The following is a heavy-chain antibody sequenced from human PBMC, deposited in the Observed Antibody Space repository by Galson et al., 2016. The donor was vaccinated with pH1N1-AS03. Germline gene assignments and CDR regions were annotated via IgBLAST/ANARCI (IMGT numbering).Heavy chain of an antibody. D-gene: IGHD1-26*01. CDR3: ARRSPWESYYFDY. Sequence: SLRLSCAASGFPFSTYAMSWVRQAQGMGLEWVSSISASGGDTYYADSVKGRCTISRDNSRNTVYLQMNSLRAEDAAVYYCARRSPWESYYFDYWGQGTLVTVSS. CDR1: GFPFSTYA. V-gene: IGHV3-23*01. J-gene: IGHJ4*02. CDR2: ISASGGDT.